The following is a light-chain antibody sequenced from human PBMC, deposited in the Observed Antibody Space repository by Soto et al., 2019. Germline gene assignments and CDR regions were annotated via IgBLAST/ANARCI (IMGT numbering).Light chain of an antibody. Sequence: EIVLTQSPATLSLSPGESATLSCRASQSVGTYLAWYQQKPGQAPRLLIYEASNRATGISARFSGSGSGTDFTLTISSLEPEDFAVYYCQQRSNWPQITFGQGTRLEIK. CDR2: EAS. CDR1: QSVGTY. V-gene: IGKV3-11*01. CDR3: QQRSNWPQIT. J-gene: IGKJ5*01.